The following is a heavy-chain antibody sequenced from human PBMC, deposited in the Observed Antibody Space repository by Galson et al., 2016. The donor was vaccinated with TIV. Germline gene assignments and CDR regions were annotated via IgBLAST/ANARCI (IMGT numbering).Heavy chain of an antibody. D-gene: IGHD6-19*01. CDR2: IYHGGST. V-gene: IGHV4-39*01. J-gene: IGHJ4*02. CDR1: GGSISTNSYY. CDR3: ARYISGWYHYFDF. Sequence: ETLSLTCTVSGGSISTNSYYWGWIRQSPGKGLEWIGSIYHGGSTYYNPSLKSRVTISVDTSKNQFSLKLSSVTAADTAVYYWARYISGWYHYFDFWGQGTLVTVSS.